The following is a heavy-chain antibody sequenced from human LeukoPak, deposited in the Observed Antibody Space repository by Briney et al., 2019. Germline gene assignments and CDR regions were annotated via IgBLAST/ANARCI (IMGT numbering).Heavy chain of an antibody. V-gene: IGHV3-64*01. CDR2: INSNGGST. D-gene: IGHD3-9*01. Sequence: PGGSLRLSCAASGFTFRSSEMNWVRQAPGKGLEYVSAINSNGGSTYYANSVKGRFTISRDNSKNTLYRQMGSLRAEDMAVYYCARAPQSYYDILTGRYYYYYYMDVWGKGTTVTISS. J-gene: IGHJ6*03. CDR3: ARAPQSYYDILTGRYYYYYYMDV. CDR1: GFTFRSSE.